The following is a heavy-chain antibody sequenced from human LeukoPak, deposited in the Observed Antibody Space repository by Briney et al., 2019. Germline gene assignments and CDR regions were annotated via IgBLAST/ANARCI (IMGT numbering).Heavy chain of an antibody. CDR3: ARAKLRYFDWLLASSPYFDY. CDR1: GYTFTGYY. J-gene: IGHJ4*02. V-gene: IGHV1-2*02. D-gene: IGHD3-9*01. Sequence: GASVKVSCKASGYTFTGYYMHWVRQAPGQGLEWMGWINPNSGGTNYAQKFQGRVTMTRDTSTSTAYMELSRLRSDDTAVYYCARAKLRYFDWLLASSPYFDYWGQGTLVTVSS. CDR2: INPNSGGT.